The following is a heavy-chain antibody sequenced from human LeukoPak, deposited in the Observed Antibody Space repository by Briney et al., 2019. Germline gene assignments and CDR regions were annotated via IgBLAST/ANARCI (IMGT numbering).Heavy chain of an antibody. J-gene: IGHJ6*02. V-gene: IGHV4-34*01. D-gene: IGHD6-19*01. Sequence: SETLSLTCAVYGGSFSGYYWSWIRQPPGKGLEWIGEINHSGSTNYNPSLESRVTISVDTSKNQFSLKLSSVTAADTAVYYCARGQWLGSFYYYYGMDVWGQGTTVTVSS. CDR1: GGSFSGYY. CDR3: ARGQWLGSFYYYYGMDV. CDR2: INHSGST.